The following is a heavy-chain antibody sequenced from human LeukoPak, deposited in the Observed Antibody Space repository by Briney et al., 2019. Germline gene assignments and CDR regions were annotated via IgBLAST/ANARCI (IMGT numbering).Heavy chain of an antibody. CDR2: IYTTGST. Sequence: SETLSLTCTVSGGSISSYYWSWIRQPAGKGLEWIGRIYTTGSTNYNPSLKSRVNMSIDTSKNQFSLKLSSVTAADTAVYYCARDSNVTPTGNFDYWGQGTLVTVSS. CDR3: ARDSNVTPTGNFDY. V-gene: IGHV4-4*07. CDR1: GGSISSYY. J-gene: IGHJ4*02. D-gene: IGHD4-23*01.